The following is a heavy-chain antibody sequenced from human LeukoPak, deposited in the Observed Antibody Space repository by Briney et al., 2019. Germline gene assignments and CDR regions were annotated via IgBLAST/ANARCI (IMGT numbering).Heavy chain of an antibody. CDR2: ISGSGGNT. J-gene: IGHJ3*02. CDR1: GFTFSSYA. Sequence: GGSLRLSCAASGFTFSSYAMSWVRQAPGKGLEWVSAISGSGGNTHYADSVKGRFTISRDNAKNSLYLQMNSLRAEDTAVYYCARDWYDNSDAFDIWGQGTMVTVSS. D-gene: IGHD3-9*01. CDR3: ARDWYDNSDAFDI. V-gene: IGHV3-23*01.